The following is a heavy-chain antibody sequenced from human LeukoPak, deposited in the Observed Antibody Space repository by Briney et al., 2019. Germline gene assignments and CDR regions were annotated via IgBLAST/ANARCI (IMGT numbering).Heavy chain of an antibody. V-gene: IGHV3-23*01. Sequence: GGSLRLSCAASGFTFSNYAMGWVRLAPGKGLEWVSTTSDSGGSTFYADSVKGRFTISRDNPKNTLYVQMNSLRAEDTAVYYCAKDYSRSDDSGTEKDLPFDYWGQGTLVTVSS. D-gene: IGHD3-10*01. CDR2: TSDSGGST. J-gene: IGHJ4*02. CDR1: GFTFSNYA. CDR3: AKDYSRSDDSGTEKDLPFDY.